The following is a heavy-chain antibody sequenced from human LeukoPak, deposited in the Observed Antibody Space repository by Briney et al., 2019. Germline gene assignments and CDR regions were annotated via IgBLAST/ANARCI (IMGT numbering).Heavy chain of an antibody. CDR2: INTAGSST. D-gene: IGHD6-13*01. Sequence: PGKSLRLSCAASGFTVSTNYVSWVRHAPGKGLVWVSRINTAGSSTSYADSVKGRFTISRDNAKNTLYLQMNSLRAEDTAVYYCARGTAAAGWGQGTLVTVSS. CDR1: GFTVSTNY. CDR3: ARGTAAAG. J-gene: IGHJ4*02. V-gene: IGHV3-74*01.